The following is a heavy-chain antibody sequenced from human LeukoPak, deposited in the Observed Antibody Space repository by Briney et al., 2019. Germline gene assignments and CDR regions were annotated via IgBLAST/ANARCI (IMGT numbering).Heavy chain of an antibody. CDR2: INPATSGT. CDR3: ARQLGNEYRAFDH. CDR1: GYTFTGHY. J-gene: IGHJ4*02. D-gene: IGHD1-1*01. Sequence: ASVKVSCTASGYTFTGHYIHWVRQAPGQGLEWVGWINPATSGTNSEQTFQGRVTMTWATSTSTAPVELSSLTSDGAAVFYCARQLGNEYRAFDHWGQGTLVTVSS. V-gene: IGHV1-2*02.